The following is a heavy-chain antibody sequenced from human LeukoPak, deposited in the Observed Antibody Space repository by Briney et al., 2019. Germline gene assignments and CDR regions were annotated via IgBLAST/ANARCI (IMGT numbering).Heavy chain of an antibody. J-gene: IGHJ4*02. Sequence: SQTLSLTCTVSGGSISSGSYYWSWIRQPAGKGLEWIGRIYTSGSTNYNPSLKSRVTISVDTSKNQFSLKLSSVTAADTAVYYCARVPTVTFFDYWGQGTLVTVSS. V-gene: IGHV4-61*02. D-gene: IGHD4-17*01. CDR1: GGSISSGSYY. CDR2: IYTSGST. CDR3: ARVPTVTFFDY.